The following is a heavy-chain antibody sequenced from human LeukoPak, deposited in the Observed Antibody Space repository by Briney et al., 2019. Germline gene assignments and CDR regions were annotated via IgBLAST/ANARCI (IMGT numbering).Heavy chain of an antibody. D-gene: IGHD5-12*01. CDR3: ARDLWGSSGYDSGSAY. J-gene: IGHJ4*02. V-gene: IGHV3-11*04. CDR1: GFTFSDYY. Sequence: PGGSLRLSCAASGFTFSDYYMSWIRQAPGRGLEWVSYISSSGSTIYYADSVKGRFTISRDNAKNSLYLQMNNLRAEDTAIYYCARDLWGSSGYDSGSAYWGQGILVTVSS. CDR2: ISSSGSTI.